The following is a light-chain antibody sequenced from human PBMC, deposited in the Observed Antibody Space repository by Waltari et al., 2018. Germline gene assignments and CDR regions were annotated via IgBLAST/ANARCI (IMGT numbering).Light chain of an antibody. CDR3: QQYNAFPWT. J-gene: IGKJ1*01. V-gene: IGKV1-5*03. Sequence: DIQVTQSPSTLSASVGDRVTITCRASQSISGWLAWYQQKPGKPPNLLTYKASTLQSGGPSMFSGSGAGTECCRTSSCLQPDDFATNYCQQYNAFPWTFGQGTKVEI. CDR1: QSISGW. CDR2: KAS.